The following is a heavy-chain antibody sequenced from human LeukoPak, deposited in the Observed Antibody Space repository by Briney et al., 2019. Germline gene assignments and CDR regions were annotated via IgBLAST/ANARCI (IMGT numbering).Heavy chain of an antibody. CDR1: GGSFSGYY. CDR3: ARVVQGFDDFEI. CDR2: INHSGST. V-gene: IGHV4-34*01. Sequence: SETLSLTCAVYGGSFSGYYWSWIRQPPGKGLEWIGEINHSGSTNYNPSLKNRVTISVDTPKNQFSLKLSSVTAADTAVYYCARVVQGFDDFEIWGQGTMVTVSS. D-gene: IGHD2-2*01. J-gene: IGHJ3*02.